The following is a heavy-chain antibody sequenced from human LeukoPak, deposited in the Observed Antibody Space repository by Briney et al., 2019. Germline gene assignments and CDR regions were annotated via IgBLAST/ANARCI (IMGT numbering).Heavy chain of an antibody. Sequence: GGSLRLSCAASGFTSSSYTMTWVRQAPGKGLEWVSSISGGGDYIYYADSVKGRFTISRDNSKNTPYLQMNSLRAEDTAIYYCAKGYMIRGGITTHFDYWGQGTLVTVFS. V-gene: IGHV3-23*01. D-gene: IGHD3-10*01. CDR1: GFTSSSYT. CDR2: ISGGGDYI. J-gene: IGHJ4*02. CDR3: AKGYMIRGGITTHFDY.